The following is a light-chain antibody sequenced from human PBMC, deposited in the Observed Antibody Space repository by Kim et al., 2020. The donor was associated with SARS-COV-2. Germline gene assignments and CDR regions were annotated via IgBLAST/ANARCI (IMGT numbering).Light chain of an antibody. Sequence: GDRVTITCRASQSISSYLNWYQQKPGKAPKLLIYAASSLQSGVPSRFSGSGSGTDFTLTISSLQPEDFATYYCQQSYSTLQTFGQGTKLEI. CDR2: AAS. V-gene: IGKV1-39*01. CDR1: QSISSY. CDR3: QQSYSTLQT. J-gene: IGKJ2*01.